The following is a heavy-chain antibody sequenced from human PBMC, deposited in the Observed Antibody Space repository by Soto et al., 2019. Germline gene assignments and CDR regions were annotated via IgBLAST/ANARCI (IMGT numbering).Heavy chain of an antibody. CDR2: INPSGGST. V-gene: IGHV1-46*01. CDR1: GYTFTSYY. J-gene: IGHJ6*02. Sequence: ASVKVSCKASGYTFTSYYMHWVRQASGQGLEWMGIINPSGGSTSYAQKFQGRVTMTRDTSTSTVYMELSSLRSEDTAVYYCARAAAGTDDYYYYGMDVWGQGTMVTVSS. CDR3: ARAAAGTDDYYYYGMDV. D-gene: IGHD6-13*01.